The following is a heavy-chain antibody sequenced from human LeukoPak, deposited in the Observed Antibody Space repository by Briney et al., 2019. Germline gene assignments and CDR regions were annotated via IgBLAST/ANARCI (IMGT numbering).Heavy chain of an antibody. CDR1: GFTFSSYA. D-gene: IGHD5-24*01. J-gene: IGHJ5*02. CDR3: AKVWSEGGYNSVGRRDWFDP. Sequence: GGSLRLSCAASGFTFSSYAMSWVRQAPGKGLEWVSAISGSGGSTYYADSVKGRFTISRDNSKNTLYLQMNSLRAEDTAVYYCAKVWSEGGYNSVGRRDWFDPWSQGTLVTVSS. V-gene: IGHV3-23*01. CDR2: ISGSGGST.